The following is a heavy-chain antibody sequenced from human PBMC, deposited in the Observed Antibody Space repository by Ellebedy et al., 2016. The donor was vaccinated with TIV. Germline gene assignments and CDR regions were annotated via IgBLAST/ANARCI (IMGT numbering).Heavy chain of an antibody. J-gene: IGHJ4*02. CDR3: ASGYSSGWLDY. CDR2: IYYSGKT. D-gene: IGHD6-19*01. Sequence: MPGGSLRLSCTVSGGSISSRSYYWGWLRQPPGKGLEWIGSIYYSGKTYYNPSLESRVTISVDTTKNQFSLRLSSVTAADTAVYYCASGYSSGWLDYWGQGTLVTVSS. V-gene: IGHV4-39*01. CDR1: GGSISSRSYY.